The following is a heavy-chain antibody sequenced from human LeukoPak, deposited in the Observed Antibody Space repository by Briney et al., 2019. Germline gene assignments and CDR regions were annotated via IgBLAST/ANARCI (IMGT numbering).Heavy chain of an antibody. CDR2: IHNTGKT. D-gene: IGHD4-17*01. J-gene: IGHJ6*03. CDR1: VGSISSGSYY. CDR3: ARKNDYGDSYYMDV. V-gene: IGHV4-31*03. Sequence: SQTLSLTCTVSVGSISSGSYYWGWIRQHPGKGLEWIGYIHNTGKTDYNPSLKSRIIISLDTPKNRFSLRLSSVTAADTALYYCARKNDYGDSYYMDVWGKGTTVTVSS.